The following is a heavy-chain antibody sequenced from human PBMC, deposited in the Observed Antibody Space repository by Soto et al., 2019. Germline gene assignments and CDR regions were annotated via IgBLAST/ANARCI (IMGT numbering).Heavy chain of an antibody. D-gene: IGHD2-15*01. Sequence: EVQLVESGGGLVKPGGSLSLSCAASGFTFSNVWMSWVRQAPGKGLEWVGRIKRRADGGTTDCATPVRGRFTVSRDDSKNTLYLQMNSLKTEDTAVYYCTAGYCSGGSCYSVVYWGQGTLVTVSS. CDR3: TAGYCSGGSCYSVVY. V-gene: IGHV3-15*01. CDR2: IKRRADGGTT. CDR1: GFTFSNVW. J-gene: IGHJ4*02.